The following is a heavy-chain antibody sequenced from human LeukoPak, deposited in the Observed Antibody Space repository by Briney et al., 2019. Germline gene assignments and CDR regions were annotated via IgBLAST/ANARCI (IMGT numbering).Heavy chain of an antibody. CDR1: GGTFSSYA. J-gene: IGHJ6*02. Sequence: ASVKVSCKASGGTFSSYAISWVRQAPGQGLEWMGRIIPILGIANYAQKFQGRVTITADKSTSTAYMELSSLRSEDTAVYYCARTLYYYDSSGYLTYYYYGMDVWGQGTTVTVSS. CDR2: IIPILGIA. D-gene: IGHD3-22*01. CDR3: ARTLYYYDSSGYLTYYYYGMDV. V-gene: IGHV1-69*04.